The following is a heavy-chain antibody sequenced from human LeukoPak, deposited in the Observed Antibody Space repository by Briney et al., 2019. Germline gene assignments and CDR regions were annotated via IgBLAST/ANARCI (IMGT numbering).Heavy chain of an antibody. V-gene: IGHV3-74*01. CDR3: AKAGGNGSRMGFDP. D-gene: IGHD2-15*01. CDR2: ISADGSVI. Sequence: GGSLRLSCADSGFTFSSYWMHWVRQTPGKGLVWVSCISADGSVISYADSVKGRFTISRDNAKSTLYLQMHSLRAKDTAFYYCAKAGGNGSRMGFDPWGQGTLVTVSS. CDR1: GFTFSSYW. J-gene: IGHJ5*02.